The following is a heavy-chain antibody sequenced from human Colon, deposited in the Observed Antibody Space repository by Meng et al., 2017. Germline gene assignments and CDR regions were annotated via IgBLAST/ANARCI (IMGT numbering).Heavy chain of an antibody. J-gene: IGHJ4*02. D-gene: IGHD1-26*01. CDR2: FSHSGTT. CDR1: SGSISSSDW. Sequence: VQLQESGPGLAKPSGTLSLTCAVSSGSISSSDWWSWVRLSPGKGLEWIGEFSHSGTTNYSPSLKSRSTISVDKSKSQFSLKLSSVTAADTAVYYCARNGKWGFDYWGQGTLVTVSS. V-gene: IGHV4-4*02. CDR3: ARNGKWGFDY.